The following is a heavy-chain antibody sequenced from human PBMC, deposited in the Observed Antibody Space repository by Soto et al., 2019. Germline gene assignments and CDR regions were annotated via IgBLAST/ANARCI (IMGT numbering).Heavy chain of an antibody. CDR3: ARDXGGYCSGGSCPYNWFDP. Sequence: KPSETLSLTCTVSGGSISSGDYYWSWIRQPPGKGLEWIGYIYYSGSTYYNPSLKSRVTISVDTSKNQFSLKLSSVTAADTAVYYCARDXGGYCSGGSCPYNWFDPWGQGTLVTVSS. V-gene: IGHV4-30-4*01. CDR1: GGSISSGDYY. J-gene: IGHJ5*02. CDR2: IYYSGST. D-gene: IGHD2-15*01.